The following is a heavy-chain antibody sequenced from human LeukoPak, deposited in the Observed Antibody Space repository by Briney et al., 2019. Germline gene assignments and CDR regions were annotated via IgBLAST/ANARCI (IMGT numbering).Heavy chain of an antibody. CDR3: ARRKTGYDYVWGSYRRYFDY. J-gene: IGHJ4*02. V-gene: IGHV4-39*01. Sequence: SETLSLTCTVSGGSISSSSYYWGWIRQPPGKGLEWIGSIYYSGSTYYNPSLKSRVTISVDTSKNQFSLKLSSVTAADTAVYYCARRKTGYDYVWGSYRRYFDYWGQGTLVTVSS. D-gene: IGHD3-16*02. CDR1: GGSISSSSYY. CDR2: IYYSGST.